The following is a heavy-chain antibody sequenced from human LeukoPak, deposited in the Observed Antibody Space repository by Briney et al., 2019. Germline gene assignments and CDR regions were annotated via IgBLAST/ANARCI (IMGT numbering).Heavy chain of an antibody. Sequence: PSETLSLTCAVYGGSFSGYYWSWIRQPPGKGLEWIGEINHSGSTNYNPSLKSRVTISVDTSKNQFSLKLSSVTAADTAVYYCARVYLDRHSSSGTFDYWGQGTLVTVSS. J-gene: IGHJ4*02. CDR1: GGSFSGYY. D-gene: IGHD6-13*01. CDR2: INHSGST. V-gene: IGHV4-34*01. CDR3: ARVYLDRHSSSGTFDY.